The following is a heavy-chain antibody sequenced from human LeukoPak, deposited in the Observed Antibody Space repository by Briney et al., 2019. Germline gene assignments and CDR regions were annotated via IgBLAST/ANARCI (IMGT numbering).Heavy chain of an antibody. Sequence: PGGSLRLSCAASGFTFTNYAMTWVRQAPGKGLEWVSTISGSGSSTYYADSVKGRFTISRDNSKNTLYLQMNSLRAEDTAVYYCAKGGPDYCSGGSCWTAYEDYFDYWGQGTLVTVSS. CDR1: GFTFTNYA. CDR2: ISGSGSST. D-gene: IGHD2-15*01. V-gene: IGHV3-23*01. CDR3: AKGGPDYCSGGSCWTAYEDYFDY. J-gene: IGHJ4*02.